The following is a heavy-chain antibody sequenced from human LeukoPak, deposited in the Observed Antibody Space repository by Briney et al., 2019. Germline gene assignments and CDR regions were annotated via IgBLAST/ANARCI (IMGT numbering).Heavy chain of an antibody. CDR1: GFSLVYYS. CDR2: ISRNSGYI. J-gene: IGHJ4*02. V-gene: IGHV3-21*01. D-gene: IGHD1-1*01. CDR3: ARFPEGDANWAIDF. Sequence: GGSLRLSCEASGFSLVYYSMNWVRQAPGKGLEWVSSISRNSGYIFYADAVQGRFTTSRDNAKNSLYLQMNSLRAEDTAVYYWARFPEGDANWAIDFWGPGILVTVSS.